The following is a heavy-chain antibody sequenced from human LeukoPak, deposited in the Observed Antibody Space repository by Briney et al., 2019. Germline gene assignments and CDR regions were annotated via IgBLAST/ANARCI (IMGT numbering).Heavy chain of an antibody. V-gene: IGHV4-39*01. D-gene: IGHD6-13*01. CDR3: ARHLRYSSSWYDWFDP. Sequence: PSETLSLTCTVSGGSISSSTYYWGWIRQPPGKGLEWIGSIYYTGSTYYNPSLKSRVTISVDTSKNQFSLKLSSVTAADTAVYYCARHLRYSSSWYDWFDPWGQGTLVTVSS. J-gene: IGHJ5*02. CDR2: IYYTGST. CDR1: GGSISSSTYY.